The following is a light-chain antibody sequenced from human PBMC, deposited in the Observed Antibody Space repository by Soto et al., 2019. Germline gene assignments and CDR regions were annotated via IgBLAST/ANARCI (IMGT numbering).Light chain of an antibody. J-gene: IGKJ1*01. CDR3: QQYNSAPPT. V-gene: IGKV1-5*01. CDR1: QSISSW. CDR2: DAS. Sequence: DIQMTQSPSTLSASVGDRVTITCRASQSISSWLAWYQQKPGKAPKLLIYDASSLESGVPSRFSGSGSGTEFTLTISSLQPDDFATYYCQQYNSAPPTFGQGTKVDIK.